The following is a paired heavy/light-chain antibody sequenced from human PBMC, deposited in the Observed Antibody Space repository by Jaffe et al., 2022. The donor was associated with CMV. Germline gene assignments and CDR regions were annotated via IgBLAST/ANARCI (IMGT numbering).Light chain of an antibody. Sequence: DIQMTQSPSSLSASVGDRVTITCRASQGISNYLAWFQQKPGKAPKSLIYAASSLQSGVPSKFSGSGSGTDFTLTISSLQPEDFATYYCQQYNSYPPTFGPGTKVDIK. CDR3: QQYNSYPPT. CDR2: AAS. V-gene: IGKV1-16*02. CDR1: QGISNY. J-gene: IGKJ3*01.
Heavy chain of an antibody. D-gene: IGHD2-2*01. CDR2: ISSSSSYI. CDR3: ARSGIRYCSSTSCYEDY. CDR1: GFTFSSYS. J-gene: IGHJ4*02. V-gene: IGHV3-21*01. Sequence: EVQLVESGGGLVKPGGSLRLSCAASGFTFSSYSMNWVRQAPGKGLEWVSSISSSSSYIYYADSVKGRFTISRDNAKNSLYLQMNSLRAEDTAVYYCARSGIRYCSSTSCYEDYWGQGTLVTVSS.